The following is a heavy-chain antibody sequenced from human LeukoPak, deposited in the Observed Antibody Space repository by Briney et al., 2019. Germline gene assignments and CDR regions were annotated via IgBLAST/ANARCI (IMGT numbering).Heavy chain of an antibody. CDR1: GYTFTSYD. Sequence: EASVKVSCKASGYTFTSYDINWVRQATGQGLEWMGWMNPNSGNTGYAQKFQGRVTMTRNTSISTAYMELSSLRSEDTAVYYCARDLRYSSGWSASGMDVWGKGTTVTISS. J-gene: IGHJ6*03. D-gene: IGHD6-19*01. CDR3: ARDLRYSSGWSASGMDV. CDR2: MNPNSGNT. V-gene: IGHV1-8*01.